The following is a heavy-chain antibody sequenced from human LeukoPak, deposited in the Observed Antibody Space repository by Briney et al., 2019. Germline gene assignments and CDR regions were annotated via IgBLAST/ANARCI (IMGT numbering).Heavy chain of an antibody. J-gene: IGHJ5*02. CDR3: ARGRGWFDP. V-gene: IGHV4-59*12. D-gene: IGHD3-10*01. Sequence: PSETLSLTCTVSGGSISSYYWSWFQQPPGKGLEWIGYIYYSGSTNYNPSLKSRVTISVDTSKNQFSLKLSSVTAADTAAYYCARGRGWFDPWGQGTLVTVSS. CDR1: GGSISSYY. CDR2: IYYSGST.